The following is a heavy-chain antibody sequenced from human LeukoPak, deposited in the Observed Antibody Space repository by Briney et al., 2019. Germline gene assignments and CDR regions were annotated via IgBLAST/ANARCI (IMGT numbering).Heavy chain of an antibody. J-gene: IGHJ4*02. CDR1: GFTFSSYA. CDR3: AKDGGLTIETTLDY. CDR2: ISGSGGST. V-gene: IGHV3-23*01. D-gene: IGHD1-1*01. Sequence: GGSLRLSCAASGFTFSSYAMSWVRQAPGKGLEWVSAISGSGGSTYYADSVKGRFTISRDNSKNTLYLQMNSLRAEDTAVYYCAKDGGLTIETTLDYWGQGTLVTVSS.